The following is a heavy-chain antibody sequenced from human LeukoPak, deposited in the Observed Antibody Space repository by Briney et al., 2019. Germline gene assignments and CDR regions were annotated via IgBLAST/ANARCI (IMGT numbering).Heavy chain of an antibody. V-gene: IGHV3-21*01. CDR3: ARFETVAAKPLEY. CDR1: GFTFSDYS. Sequence: GGSLRLSCAVSGFTFSDYSMNWVRQAPGMGLEWVSSISSESAHILYADSVKGRFTISRDNVKNSLFLQMNSLRAEDTAVYYCARFETVAAKPLEYWGQGALVTVSS. CDR2: ISSESAHI. D-gene: IGHD6-19*01. J-gene: IGHJ4*02.